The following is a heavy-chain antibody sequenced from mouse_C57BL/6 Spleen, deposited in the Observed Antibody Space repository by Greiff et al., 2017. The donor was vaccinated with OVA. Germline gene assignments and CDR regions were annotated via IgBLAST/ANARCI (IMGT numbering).Heavy chain of an antibody. CDR1: GYSITSGYY. V-gene: IGHV3-6*01. Sequence: EVQLQESGPGLVKPSQSLSLTCSVTGYSITSGYYWNWIRQFPGNKLEWMGYISYDGSNNYDPSLKNRISITRDTSKNQFFLKLNSVTTEDTATYYCARGGLTGTFYFDYWGQGTTLTVSS. J-gene: IGHJ2*01. CDR2: ISYDGSN. D-gene: IGHD4-1*01. CDR3: ARGGLTGTFYFDY.